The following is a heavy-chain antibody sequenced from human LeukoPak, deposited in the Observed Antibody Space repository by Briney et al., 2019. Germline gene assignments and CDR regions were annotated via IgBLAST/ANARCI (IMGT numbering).Heavy chain of an antibody. Sequence: PLETLSLTCTVSGGSISSYYWSWIRQPPGKGLEWIGYIYYSGSTNYNPSLKSRVTISVDTSKNQFSLKLSSVTAADTAVYYCARSHIVVVTAMVSYYYGMDVWGQGTTVTVSS. J-gene: IGHJ6*02. CDR1: GGSISSYY. CDR2: IYYSGST. D-gene: IGHD2-21*02. V-gene: IGHV4-59*12. CDR3: ARSHIVVVTAMVSYYYGMDV.